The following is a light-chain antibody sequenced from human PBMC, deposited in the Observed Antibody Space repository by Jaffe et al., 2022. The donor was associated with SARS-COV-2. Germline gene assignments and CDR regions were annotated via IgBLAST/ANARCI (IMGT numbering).Light chain of an antibody. Sequence: DIQMTQSPSTLSASVGDRVTITCRASQSIGSWLAWYQQKPGKAPKLLIYKASSLESGVPSRFSGSGSGTEFTLTISSLQPDDFATYYCQQYNSYSFGGGTQVEIK. CDR1: QSIGSW. CDR3: QQYNSYS. CDR2: KAS. V-gene: IGKV1-5*03. J-gene: IGKJ4*01.